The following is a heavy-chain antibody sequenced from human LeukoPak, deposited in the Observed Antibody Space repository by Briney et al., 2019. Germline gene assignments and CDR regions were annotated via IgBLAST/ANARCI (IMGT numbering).Heavy chain of an antibody. CDR1: GFPFSNYK. Sequence: PGGSLRLSCAASGFPFSNYKMNWVRQAPGKGLEWVSSIPSSSTYIYYAASVKDRFTISRDNAKNSLYLQMNSVRAEDTGVYLCARRYDCRGYYLYWGEGALVTVSS. D-gene: IGHD3-22*01. CDR3: ARRYDCRGYYLY. J-gene: IGHJ4*02. CDR2: IPSSSTYI. V-gene: IGHV3-21*01.